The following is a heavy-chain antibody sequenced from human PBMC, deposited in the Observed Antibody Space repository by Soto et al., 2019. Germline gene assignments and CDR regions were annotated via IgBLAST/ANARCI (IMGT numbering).Heavy chain of an antibody. CDR3: ARMPSKYGSGSYYFDY. V-gene: IGHV4-34*01. CDR2: INHSGST. D-gene: IGHD3-10*01. J-gene: IGHJ4*02. CDR1: GGSFSGYY. Sequence: SETLSLTCAVYGGSFSGYYWSWIRQPPGKGLEWIGEINHSGSTNYTPSLKSRVTISVDTSKNQFSLKLSSVTAADTAVYYCARMPSKYGSGSYYFDYWGQGTLVTVSS.